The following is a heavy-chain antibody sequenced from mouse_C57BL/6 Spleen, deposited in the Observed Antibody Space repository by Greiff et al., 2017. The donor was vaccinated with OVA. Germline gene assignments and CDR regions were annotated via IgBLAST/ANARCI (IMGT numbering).Heavy chain of an antibody. D-gene: IGHD4-1*01. CDR2: INPNNGGT. J-gene: IGHJ1*03. V-gene: IGHV1-18*01. CDR3: ARNRETGDWYCDV. Sequence: VQLQQSGPELVKPGASVKIPCKASGYTFTDYNMDWVKQSHGKSLEWIGDINPNNGGTIYNQKFKGKATLTVDKSSSTAYMELRSLTSEDTAVYYCARNRETGDWYCDVWGTGTTVTVSS. CDR1: GYTFTDYN.